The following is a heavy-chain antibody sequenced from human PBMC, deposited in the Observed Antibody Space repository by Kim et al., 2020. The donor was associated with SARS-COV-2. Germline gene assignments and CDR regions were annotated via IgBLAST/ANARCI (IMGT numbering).Heavy chain of an antibody. CDR2: IWHDGTNR. CDR3: AKEGQAYYYGSVWYFDL. V-gene: IGHV3-33*06. Sequence: GGSLRLSCAASGLSFSRYGMHWVRQAPGKGLEWVAVIWHDGTNRYYADSLKGRFTISRDNSKNTLYLQMNSLRVEDTAVYYCAKEGQAYYYGSVWYFDLWGLGTLVTVSS. D-gene: IGHD3-10*01. CDR1: GLSFSRYG. J-gene: IGHJ2*01.